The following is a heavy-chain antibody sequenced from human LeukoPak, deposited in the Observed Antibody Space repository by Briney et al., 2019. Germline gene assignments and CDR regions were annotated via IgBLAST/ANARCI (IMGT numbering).Heavy chain of an antibody. Sequence: PGGSLRLSCAVSGATVNSNYMSWVRQAPGKGLEWVSVIYAGGSTYYRDSVRGRFTISRDISENTLYLQMNSLRAEDTARYYCARDFSGYWGRGTLVTVSS. D-gene: IGHD2-15*01. CDR2: IYAGGST. CDR1: GATVNSNY. CDR3: ARDFSGY. V-gene: IGHV3-66*02. J-gene: IGHJ4*02.